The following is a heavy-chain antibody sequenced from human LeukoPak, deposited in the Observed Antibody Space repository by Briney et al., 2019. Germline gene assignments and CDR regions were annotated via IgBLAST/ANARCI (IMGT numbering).Heavy chain of an antibody. V-gene: IGHV5-51*01. J-gene: IGHJ6*03. CDR3: ARTKQLVRGNYYYYYYMDV. D-gene: IGHD6-6*01. Sequence: GESLKISCKGSGYSFTSYWIGWVRQMPGKGLEWMGIIYAGDSDTRYSQSFQGQVTISADKSISTAYLQWSSLKASDTAMYYCARTKQLVRGNYYYYYYMDVWGKGTTVTV. CDR2: IYAGDSDT. CDR1: GYSFTSYW.